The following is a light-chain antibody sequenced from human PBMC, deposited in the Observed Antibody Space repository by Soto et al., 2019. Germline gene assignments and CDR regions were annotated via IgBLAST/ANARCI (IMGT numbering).Light chain of an antibody. J-gene: IGLJ1*01. V-gene: IGLV2-14*01. Sequence: QSVLTQPASVSGSPGQSITISCTGTSSDIGSYNFVSWYQQYPGKAPKLMIYRVTNRPSGVSDRFSGSKTGNTASLTISGLQAEDEAAYYCFSHRSGNSHVFGTGTKLTVL. CDR3: FSHRSGNSHV. CDR2: RVT. CDR1: SSDIGSYNF.